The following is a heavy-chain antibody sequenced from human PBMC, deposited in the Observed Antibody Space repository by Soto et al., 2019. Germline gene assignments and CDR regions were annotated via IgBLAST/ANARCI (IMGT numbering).Heavy chain of an antibody. CDR2: IFHSGTT. CDR1: GASISSYY. V-gene: IGHV4-59*01. D-gene: IGHD4-4*01. CDR3: ARDPSNYYGLDV. Sequence: ETLSLTCTVSGASISSYYWLWLRQPPGKALEWIGYIFHSGTTNYNPSLRSRVTISLDTSKNQFSLKLNSVTAADTAVYYCARDPSNYYGLDVWGQGTTVTVSS. J-gene: IGHJ6*02.